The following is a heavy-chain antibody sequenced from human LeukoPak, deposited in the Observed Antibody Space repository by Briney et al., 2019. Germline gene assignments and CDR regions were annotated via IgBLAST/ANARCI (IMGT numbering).Heavy chain of an antibody. V-gene: IGHV1-24*01. CDR2: FDPEDGET. CDR3: ATGGYDSSGLSFDS. J-gene: IGHJ4*02. Sequence: ASVKVSCKVSGYTLTELSMHWVRQAPGKGLEWMGGFDPEDGETIYAQKFQGRVTMTKDTSTDTAYMELSSLTSEDPAVSYCATGGYDSSGLSFDSWGQG. CDR1: GYTLTELS. D-gene: IGHD3-22*01.